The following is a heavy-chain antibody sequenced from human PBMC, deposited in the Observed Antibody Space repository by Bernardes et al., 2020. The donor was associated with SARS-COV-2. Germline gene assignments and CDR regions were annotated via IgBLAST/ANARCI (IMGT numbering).Heavy chain of an antibody. Sequence: TLSLTCTVSGVSISIGGYYLSWIRPHPGKGLEWIGYIYYSGNTYYNPSLKSRVTISVDTSENQFSLKLSSVTAADTAVYYCARVGIAVVVMDVWGQGTTVTVSS. J-gene: IGHJ6*02. CDR1: GVSISIGGYY. V-gene: IGHV4-31*03. CDR3: ARVGIAVVVMDV. CDR2: IYYSGNT. D-gene: IGHD2-2*01.